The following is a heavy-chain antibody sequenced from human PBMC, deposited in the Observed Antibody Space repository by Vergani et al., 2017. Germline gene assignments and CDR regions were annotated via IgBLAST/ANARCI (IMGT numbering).Heavy chain of an antibody. CDR1: GFPFSGSY. Sequence: EVQLVESGGGLLKPGESLRLSCAVSGFPFSGSYMSWVRQAAGKGLGWGSRIQFRVNGDATDYAAPVKGRFTISRDGSKETLYLQMNSLKIEDTGVYYCTTYNMGGSIHWGRGTLVTVSS. CDR2: IQFRVNGDAT. V-gene: IGHV3-15*01. CDR3: TTYNMGGSIH. J-gene: IGHJ4*02. D-gene: IGHD1-26*01.